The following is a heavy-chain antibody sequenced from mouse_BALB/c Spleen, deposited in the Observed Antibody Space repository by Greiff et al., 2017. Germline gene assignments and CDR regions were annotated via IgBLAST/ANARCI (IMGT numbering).Heavy chain of an antibody. CDR1: GYTFTSYY. D-gene: IGHD2-4*01. CDR2: INPSNGGT. V-gene: IGHV1S81*02. J-gene: IGHJ3*01. Sequence: QVQLQQPGAELVKPGASVKLSCKASGYTFTSYYMYWVKQRPGQGLEWIGGINPSNGGTNFNEKFKSKATLTVDKSSSTAYMQLSSLTSEDSAVYYCTRSGDYDAPFAYWGQGTLVTVSA. CDR3: TRSGDYDAPFAY.